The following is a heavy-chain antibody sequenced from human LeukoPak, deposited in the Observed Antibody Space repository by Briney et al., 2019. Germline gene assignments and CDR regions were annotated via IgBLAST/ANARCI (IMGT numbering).Heavy chain of an antibody. CDR2: IYYSGST. Sequence: SETLSLTCTVSGGSISSYYWSWIRQPPGKGLEWIGYIYYSGSTNYNPSLKSRVTISVDTSKNQFSLKLSSVTATGTAVYYCARTTYYYDSSGYYDYWGQGTLVTVSS. D-gene: IGHD3-22*01. J-gene: IGHJ4*02. V-gene: IGHV4-59*01. CDR3: ARTTYYYDSSGYYDY. CDR1: GGSISSYY.